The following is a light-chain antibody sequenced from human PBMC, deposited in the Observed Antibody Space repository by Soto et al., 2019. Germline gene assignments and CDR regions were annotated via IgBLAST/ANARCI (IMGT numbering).Light chain of an antibody. CDR1: SSDVGTNNY. J-gene: IGLJ1*01. CDR2: EVT. V-gene: IGLV2-8*01. CDR3: SSYTASAFHV. Sequence: QSVLTQPPSATGSPGQSVTISCTGTSSDVGTNNYVSWYQQHPGKAPKLLIFEVTKRPPGVPDRFSGSKSDNTASLTVSGLQAEDEADYYCSSYTASAFHVFGNGTKLTV.